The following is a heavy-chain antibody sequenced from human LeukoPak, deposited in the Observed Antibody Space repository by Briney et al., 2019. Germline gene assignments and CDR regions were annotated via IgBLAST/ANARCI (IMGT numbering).Heavy chain of an antibody. CDR2: IYTSGST. D-gene: IGHD1-26*01. Sequence: PSETLSLTCTVSGGSISSGSYYWSWIRQPAGKGLEWIGRIYTSGSTNYNPSLKGRVTISVDTSKNQFSLKLSSVTAADTAVYYCARDLGGSSLLDYWGQGTLVTVSS. V-gene: IGHV4-61*02. J-gene: IGHJ4*02. CDR3: ARDLGGSSLLDY. CDR1: GGSISSGSYY.